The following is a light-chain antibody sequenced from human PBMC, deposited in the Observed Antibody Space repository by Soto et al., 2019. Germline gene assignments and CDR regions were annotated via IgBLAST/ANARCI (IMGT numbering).Light chain of an antibody. V-gene: IGLV1-40*01. Sequence: QSVLTQPPSVSGAPGQGVTIFCTGSTSNIGAGYDVHWYQQLPGAAPKLLIYGSRHRPSGVPDRFSGSKSGTSASLAITGLQADDEADYYCQFFDTGLSGSRLFGGGTKLTVL. J-gene: IGLJ2*01. CDR3: QFFDTGLSGSRL. CDR2: GSR. CDR1: TSNIGAGYD.